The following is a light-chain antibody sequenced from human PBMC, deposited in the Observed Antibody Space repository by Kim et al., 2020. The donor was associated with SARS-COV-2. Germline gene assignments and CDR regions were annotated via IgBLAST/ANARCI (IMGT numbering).Light chain of an antibody. CDR3: QQYGSSPRT. Sequence: FSPGERATLPCRASQSVSSSYLDWCQQKPGQAPRLLIHGASSRATGIPDRFSGSGSGTDFSLTISRLEPEDFAVYYCQQYGSSPRTFGQGTKLEI. CDR2: GAS. J-gene: IGKJ2*01. CDR1: QSVSSSY. V-gene: IGKV3-20*01.